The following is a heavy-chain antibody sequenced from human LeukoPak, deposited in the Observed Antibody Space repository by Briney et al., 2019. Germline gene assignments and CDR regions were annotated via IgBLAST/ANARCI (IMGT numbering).Heavy chain of an antibody. CDR2: ISGSGGST. Sequence: PGGSLRLSCAASGFTFSSYAMSWVRQAPGKGLEWVSAISGSGGSTYYADSVKGRFTISRDNSKNTLYLQMNSLRAEDTAGYYCAKGWIQLWLYHLSWGQGTLVTVSS. D-gene: IGHD5-18*01. CDR1: GFTFSSYA. J-gene: IGHJ5*02. V-gene: IGHV3-23*01. CDR3: AKGWIQLWLYHLS.